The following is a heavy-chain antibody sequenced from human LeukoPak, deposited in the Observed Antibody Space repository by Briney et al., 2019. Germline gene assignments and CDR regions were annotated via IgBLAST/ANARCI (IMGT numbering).Heavy chain of an antibody. CDR3: ARDRYYYDSSGYSLFDY. V-gene: IGHV1-8*03. Sequence: ASVKVSCKASGYTFTSYDINWVRQATGQGLEWMGWMNPNSGNTGYAQKFQGRVTITRNTSISTAYMELSSLRSEDTAVYYCARDRYYYDSSGYSLFDYWGQGTLVTVSS. D-gene: IGHD3-22*01. J-gene: IGHJ4*02. CDR1: GYTFTSYD. CDR2: MNPNSGNT.